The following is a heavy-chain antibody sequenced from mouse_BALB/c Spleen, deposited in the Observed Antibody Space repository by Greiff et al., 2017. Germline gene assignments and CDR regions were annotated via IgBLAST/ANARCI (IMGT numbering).Heavy chain of an antibody. V-gene: IGHV3-2*02. CDR2: ISYSGST. D-gene: IGHD2-1*01. CDR3: ARSRGNHFAY. J-gene: IGHJ3*01. Sequence: EVKLQESGPGLVKPSQSLSLTCTVTGYSITSDYAWNWIRQFPGNKLEWMGYISYSGSTSYNPSLKSRISITRDTSKNRFFLQLNSVTTEDTATYYCARSRGNHFAYWGQGTLVTVSA. CDR1: GYSITSDYA.